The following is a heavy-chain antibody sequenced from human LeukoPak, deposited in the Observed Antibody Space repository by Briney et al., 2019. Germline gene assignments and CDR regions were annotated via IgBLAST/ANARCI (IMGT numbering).Heavy chain of an antibody. V-gene: IGHV4-39*01. J-gene: IGHJ4*02. CDR2: IYYSGST. D-gene: IGHD5-18*01. CDR3: AFMCGYSYRYFFSDNLFYFDY. CDR1: GGSISSSSYY. Sequence: PSETLSLTCTVSGGSISSSSYYWGWIRQPPGKGLEWIGSIYYSGSTYYNPSLKSRVTISVDTSKNQFSLKLSSVTAADTAVYYSAFMCGYSYRYFFSDNLFYFDYWGQGTLVTVSS.